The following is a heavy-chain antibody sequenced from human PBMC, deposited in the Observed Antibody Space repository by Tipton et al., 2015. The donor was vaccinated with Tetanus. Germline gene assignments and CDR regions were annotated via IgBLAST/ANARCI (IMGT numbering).Heavy chain of an antibody. J-gene: IGHJ4*02. CDR3: ARVSDRAARRPLDY. CDR1: GFTFIAYY. D-gene: IGHD6-6*01. Sequence: QSGAEVKKAGASVKVSCRTSGFTFIAYYIHWVRQAPGQGLEWMGRINSNTGATNYAQRFQGRVTLTRDSSISTAYMELSSLKSDDTAVYCGARVSDRAARRPLDYWGQGSLVTVSS. CDR2: INSNTGAT. V-gene: IGHV1-2*06.